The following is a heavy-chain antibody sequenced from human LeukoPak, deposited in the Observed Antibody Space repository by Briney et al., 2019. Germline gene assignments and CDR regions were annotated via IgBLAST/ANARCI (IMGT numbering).Heavy chain of an antibody. Sequence: GASVKVSCKASGGTFSSYTISRVRQAPGQGLEWMGRIIPILGIANYAQKFQGRVTITADKSTSTAYMELSSLRSEDTAVYYCALKSSHYDSSGYKDYWGQGTLVTVSS. V-gene: IGHV1-69*02. CDR1: GGTFSSYT. CDR3: ALKSSHYDSSGYKDY. D-gene: IGHD3-22*01. J-gene: IGHJ4*02. CDR2: IIPILGIA.